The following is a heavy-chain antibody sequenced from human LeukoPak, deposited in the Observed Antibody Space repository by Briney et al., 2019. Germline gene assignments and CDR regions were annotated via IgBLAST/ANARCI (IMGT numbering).Heavy chain of an antibody. CDR1: GFTFSSYS. CDR3: ARDEAVAGTDYYYYGMDV. J-gene: IGHJ6*02. Sequence: GGSLRLSCAASGFTFSSYSMNWVRQAPGKGLEWLSYISTSSDTIYYADSVKGRFTISRDNAKNSLYLQMNSLRDEDTAVYYCARDEAVAGTDYYYYGMDVWGQGTTVAVSS. D-gene: IGHD6-19*01. V-gene: IGHV3-48*02. CDR2: ISTSSDTI.